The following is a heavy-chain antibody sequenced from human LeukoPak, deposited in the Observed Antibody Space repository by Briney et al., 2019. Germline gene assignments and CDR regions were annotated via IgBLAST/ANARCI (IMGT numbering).Heavy chain of an antibody. J-gene: IGHJ4*02. CDR1: GFTFSSYS. Sequence: GGSRRLSCAASGFTFSSYSMNWVRQAPGKGLEWVSYISSSSSTIYYADSVKGRFTISRDNAKNSLYLQMNSLRAEDTAVYYCARDRDYYGSGSYYYYWGQGTLVTVSS. V-gene: IGHV3-48*04. CDR2: ISSSSSTI. D-gene: IGHD3-10*01. CDR3: ARDRDYYGSGSYYYY.